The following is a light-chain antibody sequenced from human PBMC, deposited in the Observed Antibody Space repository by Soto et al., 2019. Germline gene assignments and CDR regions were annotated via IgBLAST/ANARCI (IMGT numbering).Light chain of an antibody. V-gene: IGLV2-14*03. J-gene: IGLJ2*01. CDR3: SSYTIRSTVV. CDR2: DVA. CDR1: SSDVGAYNY. Sequence: QSALTQPASVSGSPGQSITISCTGTSSDVGAYNYVSWYQHHPGKAPKLMIYDVANRPSGVSNRFSGSKSGNTASLTISGLQAEDEADYYCSSYTIRSTVVFGGETNLTVL.